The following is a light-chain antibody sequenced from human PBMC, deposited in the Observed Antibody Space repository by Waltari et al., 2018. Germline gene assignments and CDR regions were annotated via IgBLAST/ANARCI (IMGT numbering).Light chain of an antibody. CDR2: TND. V-gene: IGLV1-44*01. CDR3: AAWDDALNGRV. Sequence: QSVLAQPPSASGTPGQGVTISCSGSSSNIGGNGVSWYQQLPGTAPKLLIHTNDQRPSGVPDRFSASKSGTSASLAINGLQSEDEAHYFCAAWDDALNGRVFGGGTKVTVL. J-gene: IGLJ3*02. CDR1: SSNIGGNG.